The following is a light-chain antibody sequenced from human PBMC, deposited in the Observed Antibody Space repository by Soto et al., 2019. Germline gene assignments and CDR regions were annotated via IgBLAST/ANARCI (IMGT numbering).Light chain of an antibody. CDR1: QSVARN. J-gene: IGKJ2*01. Sequence: EIVMTQSPASLSVSPGDGASLSCWTSQSVARNVDWYQQKPGQGPRLLIHGASTRASGVPARFSGSGSGTDLPLTISILQSEHFAVYFCQQYHKWPPQYTFGQGTELQIK. V-gene: IGKV3-15*01. CDR2: GAS. CDR3: QQYHKWPPQYT.